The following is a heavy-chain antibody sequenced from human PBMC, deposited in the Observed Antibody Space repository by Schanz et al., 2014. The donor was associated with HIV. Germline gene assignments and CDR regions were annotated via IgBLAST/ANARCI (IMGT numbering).Heavy chain of an antibody. CDR1: GFTVSSNY. J-gene: IGHJ3*02. D-gene: IGHD3-10*01. CDR2: IYSGGST. CDR3: ARVGGWGAFDI. V-gene: IGHV3-53*01. Sequence: EVQLVESGGGLVKPGGSLRLSCAASGFTVSSNYMSWVRQAPGRGLEWVSFIYSGGSTYYADSVKGRFTISRDYSKNTLYLQMNSLRAEDTAVYFCARVGGWGAFDIWGQGTMVAVSS.